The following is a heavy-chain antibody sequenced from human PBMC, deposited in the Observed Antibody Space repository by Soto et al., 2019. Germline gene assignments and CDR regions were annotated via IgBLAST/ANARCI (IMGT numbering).Heavy chain of an antibody. CDR1: GYTFVTYA. J-gene: IGHJ4*02. V-gene: IGHV1-3*01. Sequence: QVQLVQSGAEVKKPGASVKISCKTSGYTFVTYALHWVRQAPGQRPEWMGWINPGNGNTEYSQKLQGRVTITRDTSARTVFMEVANMTSEDTAVYYCARVRMLWYGELSHWGQGTQVIVSA. CDR3: ARVRMLWYGELSH. CDR2: INPGNGNT. D-gene: IGHD3-10*01.